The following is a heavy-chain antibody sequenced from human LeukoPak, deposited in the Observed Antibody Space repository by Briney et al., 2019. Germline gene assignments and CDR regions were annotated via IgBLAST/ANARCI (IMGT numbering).Heavy chain of an antibody. CDR3: ARGPRYSYDSGILLFDY. V-gene: IGHV1-18*01. Sequence: GASVNVSCTASGYTFSDYGVSWVRQATGQGREGMGRISAYKGNTNYLQKIQGRDTMTTDTSTATAYMELRSLRPSDTAVCFCARGPRYSYDSGILLFDYWGQGTLVTVSS. D-gene: IGHD3-22*01. CDR2: ISAYKGNT. J-gene: IGHJ4*02. CDR1: GYTFSDYG.